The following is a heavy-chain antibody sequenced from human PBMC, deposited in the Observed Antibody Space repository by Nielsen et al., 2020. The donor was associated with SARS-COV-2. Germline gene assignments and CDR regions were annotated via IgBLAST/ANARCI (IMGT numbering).Heavy chain of an antibody. CDR2: ISYDGSNR. V-gene: IGHV3-30*03. CDR1: GFTFSDYY. Sequence: GESLKISCAASGFTFSDYYMSWIRQAPGKGLEWVALISYDGSNRYHGDSVKGRFTISRDGSKNTLFLQMNSLGPEDTAVYFCARDQMFRAVHYFYHYNMDVWGKGTTVSVSS. CDR3: ARDQMFRAVHYFYHYNMDV. D-gene: IGHD3-10*02. J-gene: IGHJ6*03.